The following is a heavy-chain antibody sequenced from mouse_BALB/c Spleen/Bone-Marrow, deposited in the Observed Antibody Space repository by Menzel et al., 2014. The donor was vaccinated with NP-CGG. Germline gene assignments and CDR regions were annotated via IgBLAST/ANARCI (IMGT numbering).Heavy chain of an antibody. D-gene: IGHD2-1*01. Sequence: VKVVDSGPELVKPGASVKISCKASGYAFSSSWMNWVKQRPGQGHEWIGRIYPGDGDTNYNGKFKGKATLTADKSSSTAYMQLSSLTSVDSAVYFCVRGGNYRFDYWGQGTTLTVSS. J-gene: IGHJ2*01. CDR1: GYAFSSSW. CDR2: IYPGDGDT. V-gene: IGHV1-82*01. CDR3: VRGGNYRFDY.